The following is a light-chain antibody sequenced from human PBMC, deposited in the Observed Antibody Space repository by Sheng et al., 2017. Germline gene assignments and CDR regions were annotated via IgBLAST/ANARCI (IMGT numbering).Light chain of an antibody. V-gene: IGLV1-40*01. CDR1: SSNIGAGYD. CDR3: QSYDSSLSGGV. J-gene: IGLJ2*01. Sequence: VLTQPPSVSGAPGQRVTISCTGSSSNIGAGYDVHWYQQLPGTAPKLLIYGNSNRPSGVPDRFSGSKSGTSASLAITGLQAEDEADYYCQSYDSSLSGGVFGGGTKLTVL. CDR2: GNS.